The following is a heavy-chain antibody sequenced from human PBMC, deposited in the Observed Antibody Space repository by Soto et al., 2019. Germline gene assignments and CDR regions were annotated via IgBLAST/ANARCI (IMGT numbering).Heavy chain of an antibody. V-gene: IGHV3-7*04. CDR1: RFTFSSYW. J-gene: IGHJ4*02. CDR2: IRQDGSEK. Sequence: GGYLRLSCAASRFTFSSYWMSWVRQAPGKGLEWVANIRQDGSEKYYVDSVRGRFTISRDNAKNSLYLQMNSLRDEDTAVYYCARENHDGSGWYEGFLDNWGQGTMVTDSS. D-gene: IGHD6-19*01. CDR3: ARENHDGSGWYEGFLDN.